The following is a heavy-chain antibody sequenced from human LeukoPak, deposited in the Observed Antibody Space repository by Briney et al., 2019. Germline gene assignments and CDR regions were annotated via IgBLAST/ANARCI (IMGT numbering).Heavy chain of an antibody. Sequence: GGSLILSCAASGFTFSNYAMSWVRQAPGKGLDWVSAISGSGGNTYYADSVKGRFTISRDNSKNTLYLQMNSLRAEDTAVYYCAKDQYGGNPQYYFDYWGQGTLVTVSS. J-gene: IGHJ4*02. CDR1: GFTFSNYA. CDR3: AKDQYGGNPQYYFDY. CDR2: ISGSGGNT. D-gene: IGHD4-23*01. V-gene: IGHV3-23*01.